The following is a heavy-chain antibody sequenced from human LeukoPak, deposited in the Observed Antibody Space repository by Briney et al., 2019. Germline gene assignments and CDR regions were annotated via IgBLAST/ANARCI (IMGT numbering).Heavy chain of an antibody. CDR1: GYSISSGYC. CDR2: IYHSGTT. J-gene: IGHJ6*02. D-gene: IGHD3-16*02. Sequence: SETLSLTCTVSGYSISSGYCWGWIRQPPGKGLEWIGSIYHSGTTYYNPSLKSRVTISVDTSKNQFSLKLSSVTAADTAVYYCARVGYDYVWGSYRSSMDVWGQGTTVTVSS. CDR3: ARVGYDYVWGSYRSSMDV. V-gene: IGHV4-38-2*02.